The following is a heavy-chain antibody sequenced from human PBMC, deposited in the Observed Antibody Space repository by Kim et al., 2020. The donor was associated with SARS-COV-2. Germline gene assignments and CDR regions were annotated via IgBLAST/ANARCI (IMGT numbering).Heavy chain of an antibody. J-gene: IGHJ4*02. CDR3: ARSLYVWGSYRYTVAGYFDY. D-gene: IGHD3-16*02. CDR2: IYYSGST. Sequence: SETLSLTCTVSGGSISSSSHYWGWIRQPPGKGLEWIGSIYYSGSTYYNPSLKSRVTISVDTSKNQFSLKLSSVTAADTAVYYCARSLYVWGSYRYTVAGYFDYWGQGTLVTVSS. V-gene: IGHV4-39*01. CDR1: GGSISSSSHY.